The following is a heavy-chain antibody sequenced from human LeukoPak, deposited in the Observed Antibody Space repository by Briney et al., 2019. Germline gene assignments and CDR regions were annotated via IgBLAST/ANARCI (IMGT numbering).Heavy chain of an antibody. D-gene: IGHD2/OR15-2a*01. CDR1: GFTFSSYW. Sequence: PGGSLRLSCAASGFTFSSYWMSWVRQAPGKGLEWVANKKQDGSENYFVDSVKGRFTISRDNAKNSLYLQMNSLRAEDTAVYYCARDRGYELVITFDIWGQGTMVTVSS. J-gene: IGHJ3*02. CDR3: ARDRGYELVITFDI. V-gene: IGHV3-7*01. CDR2: KKQDGSEN.